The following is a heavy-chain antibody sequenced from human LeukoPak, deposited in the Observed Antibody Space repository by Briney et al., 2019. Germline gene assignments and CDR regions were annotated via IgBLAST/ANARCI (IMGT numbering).Heavy chain of an antibody. J-gene: IGHJ4*02. Sequence: GASVRVSCKASGYTFTGYYMHWLRQAPGQGLEWMGRINPNSGGTNYAQKFQGRVTMTRDTSISTAYMELSRLRSEDTAVYYCARDDAGYSSSWDKWGQGTLVTVSS. CDR1: GYTFTGYY. CDR3: ARDDAGYSSSWDK. V-gene: IGHV1-2*06. CDR2: INPNSGGT. D-gene: IGHD6-13*01.